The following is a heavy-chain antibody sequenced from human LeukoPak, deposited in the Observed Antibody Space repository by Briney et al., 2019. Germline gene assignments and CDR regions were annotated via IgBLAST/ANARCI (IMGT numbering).Heavy chain of an antibody. V-gene: IGHV4-59*08. CDR2: IYYSGST. CDR3: ARHRRDMDV. Sequence: PSETLSLTCTVSGGSISSYYWSWIRQPPGKGLEWIGYIYYSGSTNYNPSLKNRATISVDTSKNQFSLKLSSVTAADTAVYYCARHRRDMDVWGQGTTVTVSS. CDR1: GGSISSYY. J-gene: IGHJ6*02.